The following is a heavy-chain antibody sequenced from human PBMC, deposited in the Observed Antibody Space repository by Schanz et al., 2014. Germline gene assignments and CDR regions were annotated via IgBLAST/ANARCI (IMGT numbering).Heavy chain of an antibody. Sequence: EVQLLESGGGLVRPGGSLRLSCAASGFTFSTYAMSWVRQAPGKGLEWVSSISHSGGSKYYADSVEGRFTISRDNSRNTLYLQMNSLRTEDTAVYYCASPSGYSDYGTYFDFWGQGTTVTVSS. J-gene: IGHJ4*03. CDR3: ASPSGYSDYGTYFDF. CDR1: GFTFSTYA. D-gene: IGHD5-12*01. CDR2: ISHSGGSK. V-gene: IGHV3-23*01.